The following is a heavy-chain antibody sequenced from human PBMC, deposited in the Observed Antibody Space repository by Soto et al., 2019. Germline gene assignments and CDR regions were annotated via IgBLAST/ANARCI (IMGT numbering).Heavy chain of an antibody. CDR1: GFTLSSYA. CDR3: ARDLLLRFLVGYYSGLDI. D-gene: IGHD3-3*01. V-gene: IGHV3-23*01. J-gene: IGHJ6*02. Sequence: PGGSLRLSCAASGFTLSSYAMSWVLQAPGKGLEWVSAIRGSGGSTYYADSVKGRFTISRDNSKNTLYLQMNSLRAEDTAVYYCARDLLLRFLVGYYSGLDIWGQGTTVTVSS. CDR2: IRGSGGST.